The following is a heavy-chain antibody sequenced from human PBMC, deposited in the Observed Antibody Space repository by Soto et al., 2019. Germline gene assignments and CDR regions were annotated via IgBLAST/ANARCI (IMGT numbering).Heavy chain of an antibody. V-gene: IGHV4-59*01. CDR3: AREGGGGTIAFDY. D-gene: IGHD2-21*01. CDR2: IYHSGHS. CDR1: AGSITSYY. Sequence: SESLSLTCTVSAGSITSYYWSWIRQSPGKGLEWIGYIYHSGHSNYNPSLKSRVTMSVDTPKSQFSLKLLSMTAADTAVYYCAREGGGGTIAFDYWGQGTQVTVSS. J-gene: IGHJ4*02.